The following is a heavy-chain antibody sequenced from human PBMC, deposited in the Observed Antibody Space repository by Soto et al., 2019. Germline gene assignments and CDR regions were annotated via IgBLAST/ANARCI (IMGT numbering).Heavy chain of an antibody. D-gene: IGHD3-10*01. CDR2: VHHSWGS. V-gene: IGHV4-59*08. CDR1: NGSISNYY. J-gene: IGHJ6*02. Sequence: QVQLQESGPGLVKPSETLSLSCTVSNGSISNYYGSWIRQPPGKGMEWIGYVHHSWGSFYNPSLQSRVAISLDTSKCQYSLKLTFVTATDTAVYYCARQGFGAIHGLVDVWGQGITVTVSS. CDR3: ARQGFGAIHGLVDV.